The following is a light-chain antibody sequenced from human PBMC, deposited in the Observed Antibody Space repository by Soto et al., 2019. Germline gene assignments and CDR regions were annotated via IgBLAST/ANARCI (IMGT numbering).Light chain of an antibody. Sequence: QSALTQPPSASGSPGQSVTISCTGTSSDVGAYNYVSWYQQHPGKAPQLLIFYVSKRPSVVPDRFSGSKSGNTASLTVSGLQAEDEADYYCSSYVGSDNLVFGGGTKLTVL. V-gene: IGLV2-8*01. CDR2: YVS. J-gene: IGLJ3*02. CDR3: SSYVGSDNLV. CDR1: SSDVGAYNY.